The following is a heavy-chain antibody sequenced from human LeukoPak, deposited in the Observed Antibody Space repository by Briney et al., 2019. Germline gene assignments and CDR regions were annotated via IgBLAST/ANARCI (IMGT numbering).Heavy chain of an antibody. CDR1: GGSISSSNSY. D-gene: IGHD3-22*01. Sequence: SETLSLTCTASGGSISSSNSYWGWIRQPPGKGLEWIGSIHYSGSTYYNPSLKGRVTISVDTSKNQFFLKLSSVTAADTAVYYCARLYYYDSSGYVDYWGQGTLVAVSS. V-gene: IGHV4-39*01. CDR2: IHYSGST. CDR3: ARLYYYDSSGYVDY. J-gene: IGHJ4*02.